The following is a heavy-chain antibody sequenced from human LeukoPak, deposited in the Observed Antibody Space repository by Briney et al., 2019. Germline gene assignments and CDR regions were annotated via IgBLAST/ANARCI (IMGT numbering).Heavy chain of an antibody. D-gene: IGHD1-1*01. J-gene: IGHJ3*02. CDR3: ARDVVMLPGTIGRHDAFDI. CDR2: ISSSSSYT. V-gene: IGHV3-11*06. Sequence: GGSLRLSCAASGFTFSDYYMSWVRQAPGKGLEWVSYISSSSSYTNYADSVKGRFTISRDNAKNSLYLQMNSLRAEDTAVYYCARDVVMLPGTIGRHDAFDIWGQGTMVPLSS. CDR1: GFTFSDYY.